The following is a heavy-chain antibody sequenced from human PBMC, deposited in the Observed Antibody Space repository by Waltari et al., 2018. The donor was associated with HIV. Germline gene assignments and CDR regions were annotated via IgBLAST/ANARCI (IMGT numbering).Heavy chain of an antibody. D-gene: IGHD1-26*01. CDR2: ISPSSGST. Sequence: EVQLLESGGGLVQPGGSLRLSCTAPGLSFGSHALSWVRQAPVKGLEWVLCISPSSGSTYYGYSVRGRFTISRDNSKNTLYLQMHKLTAEDTAIYYCAKAPGAWIGSYIDYWGQGNLVTVSS. V-gene: IGHV3-23*01. CDR1: GLSFGSHA. CDR3: AKAPGAWIGSYIDY. J-gene: IGHJ4*02.